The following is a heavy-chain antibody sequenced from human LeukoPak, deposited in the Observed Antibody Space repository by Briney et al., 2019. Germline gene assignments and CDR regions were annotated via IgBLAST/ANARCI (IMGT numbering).Heavy chain of an antibody. CDR1: GFTFSSYA. D-gene: IGHD1-26*01. CDR2: ISGSGGST. J-gene: IGHJ4*02. Sequence: GESLRLSCAASGFTFSSYAMSWVRLAPGKGLEWVSAISGSGGSTYYADSVKGRFTISRGNSKNTLYLQMNSLRAEDTAVYYCAKGSYSGSYFDVFRRGGRYYFDYWGQGTLVTVSS. CDR3: AKGSYSGSYFDVFRRGGRYYFDY. V-gene: IGHV3-23*01.